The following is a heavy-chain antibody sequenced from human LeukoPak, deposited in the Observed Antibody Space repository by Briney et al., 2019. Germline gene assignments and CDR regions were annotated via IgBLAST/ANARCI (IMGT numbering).Heavy chain of an antibody. CDR1: GFTYSSYA. CDR2: ISYDGSNK. V-gene: IGHV3-30-3*01. J-gene: IGHJ4*02. Sequence: PGGSLRPSCAASGFTYSSYAMHWVRQAPGKGLEWVAVISYDGSNKYYADSVKGRFTISRDNSKNTLYLQMYSLRAEDTAVYYCARGGGAVEYYYDSSGYYSYYFDYWGQGTLVTVSS. CDR3: ARGGGAVEYYYDSSGYYSYYFDY. D-gene: IGHD3-22*01.